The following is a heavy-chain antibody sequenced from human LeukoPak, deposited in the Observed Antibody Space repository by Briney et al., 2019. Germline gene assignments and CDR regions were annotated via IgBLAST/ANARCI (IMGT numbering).Heavy chain of an antibody. V-gene: IGHV4-34*01. D-gene: IGHD2-21*02. CDR1: GGSFSGYY. J-gene: IGHJ4*02. Sequence: SSETLSLTCAVYGGSFSGYYWSWIRKPPGKGLEWIGEINHRGSTNYNPSLKSRVTISLDTSQNQFSLKLSSVTAASTAVYFCARGGIMKCGGDCPNLDYWGQGTLVTVSS. CDR2: INHRGST. CDR3: ARGGIMKCGGDCPNLDY.